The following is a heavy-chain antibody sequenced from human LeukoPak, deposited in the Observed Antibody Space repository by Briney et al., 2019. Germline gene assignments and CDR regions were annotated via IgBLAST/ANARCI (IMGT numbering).Heavy chain of an antibody. CDR3: AREIAAAGTKPDY. CDR1: GGTFSSYA. CDR2: IIPILGIA. D-gene: IGHD6-13*01. V-gene: IGHV1-69*04. Sequence: SVKVSCKASGGTFSSYAISWGRQAPGQGLEWMGRIIPILGIANYAQKFQGRVTITADKSTSTAYMELSSLRSEDTAVYYCAREIAAAGTKPDYWGQGTLVTVSS. J-gene: IGHJ4*02.